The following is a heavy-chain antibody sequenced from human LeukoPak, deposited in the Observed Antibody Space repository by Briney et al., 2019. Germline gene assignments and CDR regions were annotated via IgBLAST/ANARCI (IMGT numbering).Heavy chain of an antibody. D-gene: IGHD6-13*01. CDR1: GGTFSSYA. Sequence: ASVKVSCKASGGTFSSYAISWVRQAPGQGLEWMGGIIPIFGTANYAQKFQGRVTITADKSTSTAHMELSSLRSEDTAVYYCAILWEYSSSWYEFWFDPWGQGTLVTVSS. J-gene: IGHJ5*02. CDR2: IIPIFGTA. V-gene: IGHV1-69*06. CDR3: AILWEYSSSWYEFWFDP.